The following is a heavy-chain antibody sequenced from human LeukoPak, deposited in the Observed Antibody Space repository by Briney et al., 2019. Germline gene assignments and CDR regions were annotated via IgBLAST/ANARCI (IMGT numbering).Heavy chain of an antibody. CDR3: ARVPAAGTPPYLYYYYGMDV. D-gene: IGHD6-13*01. CDR2: INRSGST. CDR1: GGSFSGYY. V-gene: IGHV4-34*01. Sequence: SETLSLTCAVYGGSFSGYYWNWIRQPPVKGLEWIGEINRSGSTNYNPSLKSRVTISVDTSKNQFSLKLSSVTAADTAVYYCARVPAAGTPPYLYYYYGMDVWGQGTTVTVSS. J-gene: IGHJ6*02.